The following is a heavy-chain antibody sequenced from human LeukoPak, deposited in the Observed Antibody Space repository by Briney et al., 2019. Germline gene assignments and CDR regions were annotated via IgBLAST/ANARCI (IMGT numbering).Heavy chain of an antibody. CDR3: ARGMYSSSWYRDY. J-gene: IGHJ4*02. CDR2: ISGSGGST. V-gene: IGHV3-23*01. Sequence: PGGSLRLSCAASGFTFSSYAMSWVRQAPEKGLEWVSAISGSGGSTYYADSVKGRFTISRDNSKNTLYLQMNSLRAEDTAVYYCARGMYSSSWYRDYWGQGTLVTVSS. CDR1: GFTFSSYA. D-gene: IGHD6-13*01.